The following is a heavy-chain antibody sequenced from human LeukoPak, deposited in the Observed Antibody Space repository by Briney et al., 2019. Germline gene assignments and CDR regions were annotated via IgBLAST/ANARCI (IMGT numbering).Heavy chain of an antibody. CDR2: NIPMLGIA. D-gene: IGHD3-22*01. Sequence: SVKVSCKASGYTFNNYDINWVRQAPGQGLKWMGRNIPMLGIANYAQKFQGRVTITADESTSTAYMELSSLRSEDTAVYYCARDLGDSSGYYWFDPWGQGTLVTVSS. J-gene: IGHJ5*02. CDR1: GYTFNNYD. V-gene: IGHV1-69*04. CDR3: ARDLGDSSGYYWFDP.